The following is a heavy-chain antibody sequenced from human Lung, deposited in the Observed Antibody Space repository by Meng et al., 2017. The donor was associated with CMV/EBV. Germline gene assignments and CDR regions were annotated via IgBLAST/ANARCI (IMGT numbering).Heavy chain of an antibody. J-gene: IGHJ4*02. D-gene: IGHD6-19*01. CDR1: GGSISSSNW. CDR3: ASFPPPGKQWLVTDY. V-gene: IGHV4-4*02. Sequence: QVQVQGSGPGLVKPSGPLSLTCAVSGGSISSSNWWSWVRQPPGKGLEWIGEIYHSGSTNYNPSLKSRVTISVDKSKNQFSLKLSSVTAADTAVYYCASFPPPGKQWLVTDYWGQGTLVTVSS. CDR2: IYHSGST.